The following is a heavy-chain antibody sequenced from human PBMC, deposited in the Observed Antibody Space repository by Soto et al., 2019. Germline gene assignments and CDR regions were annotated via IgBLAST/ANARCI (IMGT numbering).Heavy chain of an antibody. Sequence: QVQLVQSGAEVKKPGSSVKVSCKASGGTFSSYTISWVRQAPGQGLEWMGRIIPILGIANYAQKFQGRVTITADKSTSTAYMELSSLRSEDTAVYYCAGVPHYTPEYYYYMDVWGKGTTVTVSS. J-gene: IGHJ6*03. D-gene: IGHD2-2*02. CDR1: GGTFSSYT. V-gene: IGHV1-69*02. CDR2: IIPILGIA. CDR3: AGVPHYTPEYYYYMDV.